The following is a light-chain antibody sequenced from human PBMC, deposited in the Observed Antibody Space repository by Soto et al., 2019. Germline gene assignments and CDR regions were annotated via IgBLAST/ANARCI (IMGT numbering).Light chain of an antibody. Sequence: QSAMTQPPSAAGSPGQSVTISCTGTSSDVGGYNYVSWYQQHPGKAPKLMIYEVSKRPSGVPDRFSGSKSGNTASLTVSGLQADDEADHYCSSSAGSNKFASVFGGGTKVTVL. J-gene: IGLJ2*01. V-gene: IGLV2-8*01. CDR3: SSSAGSNKFASV. CDR2: EVS. CDR1: SSDVGGYNY.